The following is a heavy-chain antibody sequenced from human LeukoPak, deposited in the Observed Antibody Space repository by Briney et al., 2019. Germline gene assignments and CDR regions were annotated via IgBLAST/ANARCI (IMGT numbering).Heavy chain of an antibody. J-gene: IGHJ6*03. V-gene: IGHV4-4*07. CDR1: GGSISSYY. CDR3: ARGKYQLLGSGYYYYYMDV. Sequence: SETLSLTCTVSGGSISSYYWSWIRQPAGKGLEWIGRIYTSGSTNYNPSLKSRVTMSVDTSKNQFSLKLSSVTAADTAVYYCARGKYQLLGSGYYYYYMDVWGKGTTVTISS. D-gene: IGHD2-2*01. CDR2: IYTSGST.